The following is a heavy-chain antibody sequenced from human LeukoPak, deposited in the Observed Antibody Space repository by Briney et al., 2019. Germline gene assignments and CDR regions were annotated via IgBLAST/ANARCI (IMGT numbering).Heavy chain of an antibody. J-gene: IGHJ3*01. CDR1: GYTFTGYY. D-gene: IGHD6-19*01. CDR2: INPNSGGT. CDR3: AREGSSGWYLTGKNAFDF. V-gene: IGHV1-2*06. Sequence: ASVKVSXKASGYTFTGYYMHWVRQAPGQGLEWMGRINPNSGGTNYAQKFQGRVTMTRDTSTSTVYMELSSLRSEDTAVYYCAREGSSGWYLTGKNAFDFWGQGTMVTVSS.